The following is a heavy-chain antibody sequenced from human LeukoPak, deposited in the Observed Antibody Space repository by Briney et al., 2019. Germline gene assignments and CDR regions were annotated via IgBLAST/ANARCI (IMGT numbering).Heavy chain of an antibody. CDR3: ARGGYYGSGNDFRFDP. CDR2: IYHSGSS. Sequence: PSGTLSLTCVVSGDSISRSNWWIWVRQPPGKGLEWIGEIYHSGSSNYNPSLKSRITISVDKSKNQFSLKLSSVTAADTAVYYCARGGYYGSGNDFRFDPWGQGTLVTVSS. CDR1: GDSISRSNW. V-gene: IGHV4-4*02. D-gene: IGHD3-10*01. J-gene: IGHJ5*02.